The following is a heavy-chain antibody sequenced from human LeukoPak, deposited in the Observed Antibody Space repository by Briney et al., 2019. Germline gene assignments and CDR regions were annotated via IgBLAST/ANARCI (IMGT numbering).Heavy chain of an antibody. CDR2: INHSGST. J-gene: IGHJ6*02. CDR1: GGSFSGYY. Sequence: SETLSLTCAVYGGSFSGYYWSWIRQPPGKGLEWIGEINHSGSTNYNPSLKSRVTISVDTSKNQFSLKLSSVTAADTAVYYCARADNGYCSSTSCYRRIPIYYYYGMDVWGQGTTVTVSS. V-gene: IGHV4-34*01. D-gene: IGHD2-2*02. CDR3: ARADNGYCSSTSCYRRIPIYYYYGMDV.